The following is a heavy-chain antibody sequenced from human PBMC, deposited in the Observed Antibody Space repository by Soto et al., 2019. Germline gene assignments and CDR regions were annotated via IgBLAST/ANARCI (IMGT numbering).Heavy chain of an antibody. CDR3: ARGWLRDPWMY. CDR2: ISASSTYI. Sequence: GGSLRLSCAASGFIFSSYTMNWVRQAPGKGLERVSSISASSTYIYYADSLKGRFTISRDNAHNSLYLQVNCLRAEDTAVYYCARGWLRDPWMYWGQGTLVTVSS. J-gene: IGHJ4*02. CDR1: GFIFSSYT. V-gene: IGHV3-21*01. D-gene: IGHD5-12*01.